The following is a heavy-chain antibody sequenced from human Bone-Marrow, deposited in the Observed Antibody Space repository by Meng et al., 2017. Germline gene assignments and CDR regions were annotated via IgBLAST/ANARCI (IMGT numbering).Heavy chain of an antibody. CDR1: GGSFSGYY. CDR2: INHSGST. D-gene: IGHD6-19*01. J-gene: IGHJ4*02. V-gene: IGHV4-34*01. Sequence: QVQLQQWGAGLLKPSETLSLTCVVSGGSFSGYYWSWIRQPPGKGLEWIGEINHSGSTNYNPSLKRRVTISVDKSKNQFSLKLSSVTAADTAVYYCARARGIAVAEPWDYWGQGTLVTVSS. CDR3: ARARGIAVAEPWDY.